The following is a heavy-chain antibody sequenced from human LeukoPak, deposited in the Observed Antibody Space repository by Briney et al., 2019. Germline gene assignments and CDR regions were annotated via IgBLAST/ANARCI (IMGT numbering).Heavy chain of an antibody. V-gene: IGHV4-59*01. CDR2: IYYSGST. Sequence: SETLSLTCTVSGGSISSYYWSWIRQPPGKGLEWIGYIYYSGSTNYNPSLKSRVTISVDTSKNQFSLKLSSVTAADTAVYYCARLRGDFWSGQYYYYYYMDVWGKGTTVTVSS. D-gene: IGHD3-3*01. CDR1: GGSISSYY. CDR3: ARLRGDFWSGQYYYYYYMDV. J-gene: IGHJ6*03.